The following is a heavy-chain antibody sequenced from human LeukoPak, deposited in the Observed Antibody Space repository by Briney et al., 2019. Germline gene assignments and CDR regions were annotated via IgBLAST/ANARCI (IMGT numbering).Heavy chain of an antibody. CDR2: INPNSGDT. Sequence: ASVKVSFKASGYTFTGYHMHWVRQAPGQGLEWMGRINPNSGDTNNAQKFQGRVTMTRDTSISTAYMDLSRLTSDDTAVYYCARDYCSSTSCFFDYWGQGTLVTVSS. CDR1: GYTFTGYH. D-gene: IGHD2-2*01. J-gene: IGHJ4*02. CDR3: ARDYCSSTSCFFDY. V-gene: IGHV1-2*06.